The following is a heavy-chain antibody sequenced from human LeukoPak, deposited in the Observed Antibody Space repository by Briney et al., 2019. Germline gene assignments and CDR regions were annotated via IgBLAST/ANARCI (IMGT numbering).Heavy chain of an antibody. Sequence: SETLSLTCAVYGGSFSGYYWSWIRQPPGKGLEWIGEINHSGSTNYNPSLKSRVIISVDTSKNQFSLKLSSVTAADTAVYYCARGQGTEIDYWGQGTLVTVSS. CDR3: ARGQGTEIDY. CDR1: GGSFSGYY. CDR2: INHSGST. V-gene: IGHV4-34*01. D-gene: IGHD3-10*01. J-gene: IGHJ4*02.